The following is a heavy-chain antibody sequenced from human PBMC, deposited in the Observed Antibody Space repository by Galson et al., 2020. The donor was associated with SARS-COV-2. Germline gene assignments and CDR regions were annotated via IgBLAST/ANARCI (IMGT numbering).Heavy chain of an antibody. D-gene: IGHD4-17*01. CDR2: ISHSGGT. CDR3: ARLHYGEYAPEAFDI. Sequence: SETLSLTCAVSGTSISSGSYSWNWIRQPPGKGLEWIGYISHSGGTYYNPSLKSRVTISGDRSKNQFSLRLSSVTGADTAVYYCARLHYGEYAPEAFDIWGPGTRVTVAS. V-gene: IGHV4-30-2*01. CDR1: GTSISSGSYS. J-gene: IGHJ3*02.